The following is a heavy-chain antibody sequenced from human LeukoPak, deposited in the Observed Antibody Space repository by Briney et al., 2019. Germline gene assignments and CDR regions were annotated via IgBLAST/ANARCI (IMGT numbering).Heavy chain of an antibody. CDR2: INHSGST. V-gene: IGHV4-34*01. J-gene: IGHJ4*02. Sequence: SETLSLTCAVSGGSFSGYYWSWIRQPPGKGLEWVGEINHSGSTNYNPSLKSRVTISVDTSKNQFSLKLSSVTAADTAVYYCARGGMTTVVTRRKILDYWGQGTLVTVSS. D-gene: IGHD4-17*01. CDR3: ARGGMTTVVTRRKILDY. CDR1: GGSFSGYY.